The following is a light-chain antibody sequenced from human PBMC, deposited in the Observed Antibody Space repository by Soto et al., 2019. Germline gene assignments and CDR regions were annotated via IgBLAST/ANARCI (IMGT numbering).Light chain of an antibody. CDR2: DTS. Sequence: DIQMTQSPSTLSASVGDRVTITCRASQSISSWLAWYQHKLGKAPKVLIYDTSTLQSGVTSSFSGSRSGSEFTLTISSLQPDDFEIYYCQHTSSLWPFGQGTRVAI. CDR3: QHTSSLWP. V-gene: IGKV1-5*01. J-gene: IGKJ1*01. CDR1: QSISSW.